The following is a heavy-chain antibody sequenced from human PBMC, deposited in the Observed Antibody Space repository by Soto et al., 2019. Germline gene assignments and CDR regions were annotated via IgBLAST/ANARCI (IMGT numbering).Heavy chain of an antibody. D-gene: IGHD4-4*01. V-gene: IGHV4-59*01. CDR1: GDSMSSYY. CDR2: IYYSGST. Sequence: PSETLSLACTVSGDSMSSYYWSWIRQPPGKGLEWIGYIYYSGSTAYNPSLRSRVTMSVDTSKNQFSLRLSSVTAADTAVYYCARAKSNYQTFDHWGQGSQVTVSS. J-gene: IGHJ4*02. CDR3: ARAKSNYQTFDH.